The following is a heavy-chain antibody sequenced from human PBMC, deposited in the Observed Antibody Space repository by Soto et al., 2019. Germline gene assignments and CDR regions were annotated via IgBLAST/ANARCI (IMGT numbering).Heavy chain of an antibody. J-gene: IGHJ5*02. CDR1: GGTFSRYA. CDR2: IIPIFGTA. V-gene: IGHV1-69*13. Sequence: SVKVSCKASGGTFSRYAISWVRQAPGRGLEWMGGIIPIFGTANYAQKFQGRVTITADESTSTAYMELSSLRFEDTAVYYCARAIVGPTTTGWLDPWGQGTLVTVSS. D-gene: IGHD1-26*01. CDR3: ARAIVGPTTTGWLDP.